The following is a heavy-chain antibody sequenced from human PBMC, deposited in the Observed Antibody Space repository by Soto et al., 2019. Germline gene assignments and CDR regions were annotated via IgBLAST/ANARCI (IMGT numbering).Heavy chain of an antibody. CDR2: VHGGGST. CDR1: GVTVSNNH. CDR3: AGRLTTAASLDY. J-gene: IGHJ4*02. Sequence: VQLVESGGGLIQPGGSLRLSCAASGVTVSNNHMTWVRQAAGKGLEWVSFVHGGGSTSYADSVKGRFTISRDNSTNNLYLQMDSLRAQDSAIYYCAGRLTTAASLDYWGRGTLVTVSS. V-gene: IGHV3-53*01. D-gene: IGHD3-16*01.